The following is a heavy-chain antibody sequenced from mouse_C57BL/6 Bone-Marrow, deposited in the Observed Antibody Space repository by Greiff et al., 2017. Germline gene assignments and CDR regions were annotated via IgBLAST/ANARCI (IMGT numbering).Heavy chain of an antibody. J-gene: IGHJ2*01. CDR2: IDPSDSYT. Sequence: VQLQQSGAELVKPGASVKLSCKASGYTFTSYWMQWVKQRPGQGLEWIGEIDPSDSYTNYNQKFKGKATLTVDTSSSTAYMQLSSLTSEDSAVYYCARRYYGSRGYWGQGTTLTVSS. D-gene: IGHD1-1*01. CDR1: GYTFTSYW. CDR3: ARRYYGSRGY. V-gene: IGHV1-50*01.